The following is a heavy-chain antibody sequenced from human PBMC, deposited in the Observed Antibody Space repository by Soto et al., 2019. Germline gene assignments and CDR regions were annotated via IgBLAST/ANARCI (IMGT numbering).Heavy chain of an antibody. Sequence: SETLSLTCTVSGASMNSYHWSWIRQPAGKGLEWIGHIHSSGSTNYNPSLKSRVTMSVDASKNQFSLRLMSLTAADTAVYYCARDQGVAAAGITWFDPWGQGXLVTVYS. CDR3: ARDQGVAAAGITWFDP. CDR2: IHSSGST. V-gene: IGHV4-4*07. J-gene: IGHJ5*02. CDR1: GASMNSYH. D-gene: IGHD6-13*01.